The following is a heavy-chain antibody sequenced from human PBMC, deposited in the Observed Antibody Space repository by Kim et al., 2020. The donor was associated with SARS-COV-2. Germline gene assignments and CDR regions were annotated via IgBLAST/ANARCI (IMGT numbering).Heavy chain of an antibody. V-gene: IGHV3-21*01. J-gene: IGHJ4*02. Sequence: GGSLRLSCAASGFTFSSYSMNWVRQAPGKGLEWVSSISSSSSYIYYADSVKGRFTISRDNAKNSLYLQMNSLRAEDTAVYYCARDSLRYFDWSDFDYWGQGTLVTVSS. CDR2: ISSSSSYI. CDR3: ARDSLRYFDWSDFDY. CDR1: GFTFSSYS. D-gene: IGHD3-9*01.